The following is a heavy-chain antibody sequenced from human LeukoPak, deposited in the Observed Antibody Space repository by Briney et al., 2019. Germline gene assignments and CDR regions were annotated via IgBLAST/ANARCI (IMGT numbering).Heavy chain of an antibody. V-gene: IGHV3-30*04. CDR1: GFNFRNYA. CDR3: VGLDVASY. D-gene: IGHD6-19*01. J-gene: IGHJ4*02. Sequence: GGSLRLSCAASGFNFRNYAMVWVRQAPPRGLGWVAVISYDGSDQNYADSAKGRFTVSRENSKNTLYLQMGSLRPEDTAVYYCVGLDVASYWGQGSLVTVSS. CDR2: ISYDGSDQ.